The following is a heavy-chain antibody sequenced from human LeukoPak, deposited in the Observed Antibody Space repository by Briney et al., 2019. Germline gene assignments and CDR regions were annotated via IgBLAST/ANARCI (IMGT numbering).Heavy chain of an antibody. J-gene: IGHJ4*02. CDR3: ARGGEFGY. Sequence: GGSLRLSCAASGFTVSNKYLMWVRQAPGEGLEWVSLIYSGGKTYYADSVKGRFTISRDSSKNTLYLQMNSLRAEDTAIYYCARGGEFGYWGQGTLVTVSS. CDR2: IYSGGKT. CDR1: GFTVSNKY. D-gene: IGHD3-16*01. V-gene: IGHV3-53*01.